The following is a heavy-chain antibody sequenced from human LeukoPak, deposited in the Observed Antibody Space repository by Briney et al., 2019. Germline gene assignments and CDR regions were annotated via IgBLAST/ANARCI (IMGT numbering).Heavy chain of an antibody. Sequence: GGSLRLSCAASGFTFRSYDMHWVRQATGKGLEWVSGIGTAGEIYYPGSVKGRFTISKENAKNSLYLQMNSLRAGDTAVYYCARAAYSSTWYSRYFDLWGRGTLVTVSS. CDR2: IGTAGEI. CDR3: ARAAYSSTWYSRYFDL. CDR1: GFTFRSYD. D-gene: IGHD6-13*01. V-gene: IGHV3-13*01. J-gene: IGHJ2*01.